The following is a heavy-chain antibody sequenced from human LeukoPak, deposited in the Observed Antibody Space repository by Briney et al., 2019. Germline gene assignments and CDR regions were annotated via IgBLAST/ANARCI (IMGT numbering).Heavy chain of an antibody. D-gene: IGHD5-18*01. Sequence: GGSLGLSCAASGFTVSSNYMSWVRQAPGKGLEWVSYISSSSSTIYYADSVKGRFTISRDNAKNSLYLQMNSLRAEDTAVYYCARDLYSYGPTAYYYYYGMDVWGQGTTVTVSS. J-gene: IGHJ6*02. V-gene: IGHV3-48*04. CDR3: ARDLYSYGPTAYYYYYGMDV. CDR1: GFTVSSNY. CDR2: ISSSSSTI.